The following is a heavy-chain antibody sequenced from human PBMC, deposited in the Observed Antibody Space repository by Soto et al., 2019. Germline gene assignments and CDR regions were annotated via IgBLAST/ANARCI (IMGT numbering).Heavy chain of an antibody. CDR1: GGSISSYY. CDR3: ARTYNWNYGYYYGMDV. Sequence: SETLSLTCTVSGGSISSYYWSWIRQPPGKGLEWIGYIYYSGSTNYNPSLKSRVTISVDTSKNQFSLKLSSVTAADTAVYYCARTYNWNYGYYYGMDVWGQGTTVTVSS. CDR2: IYYSGST. J-gene: IGHJ6*02. D-gene: IGHD1-7*01. V-gene: IGHV4-59*01.